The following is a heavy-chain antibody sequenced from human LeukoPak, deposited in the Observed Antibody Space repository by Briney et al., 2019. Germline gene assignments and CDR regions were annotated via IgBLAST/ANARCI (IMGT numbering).Heavy chain of an antibody. CDR1: GYTFTSYG. D-gene: IGHD3-16*02. CDR3: ARESHYDYVWGSYRTYYFDY. J-gene: IGHJ4*02. V-gene: IGHV1-18*01. CDR2: ISAYNGNT. Sequence: GASVKVSCKASGYTFTSYGISWVRQAPGQGLEWMGWISAYNGNTNYAQKLQGRVTMTTDTSTSTAYMELRSLRSDDTAVYYCARESHYDYVWGSYRTYYFDYWGQGTLVTVSS.